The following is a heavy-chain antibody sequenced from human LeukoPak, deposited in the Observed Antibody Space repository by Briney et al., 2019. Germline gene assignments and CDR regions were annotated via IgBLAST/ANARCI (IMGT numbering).Heavy chain of an antibody. Sequence: ASVKVSCKASGYTFTSYYMHWVRQAPGQGLEWMGIINPSGGSTSYAQKFQGRVTMTRDTSTSTVYMELNSLRSEDTAVYYCARDQFTVAGTYYFDYWGQGTLVTVSS. CDR1: GYTFTSYY. CDR2: INPSGGST. J-gene: IGHJ4*02. V-gene: IGHV1-46*01. D-gene: IGHD6-19*01. CDR3: ARDQFTVAGTYYFDY.